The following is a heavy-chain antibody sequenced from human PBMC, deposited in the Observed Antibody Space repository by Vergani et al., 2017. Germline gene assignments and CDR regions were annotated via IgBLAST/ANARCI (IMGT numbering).Heavy chain of an antibody. Sequence: QLQLQESGSGLVKPSQTLSLTCAVSGGSISSYYWSWIRQPPGKGLEWIGYIYYSGSTNYNPSLKSRVTISVDTSKNQFSLKLSSVTAADTAVYYCARSYSGSYYGLLDYWGQGTLVTVSS. CDR3: ARSYSGSYYGLLDY. J-gene: IGHJ4*02. CDR2: IYYSGST. D-gene: IGHD1-26*01. CDR1: GGSISSYY. V-gene: IGHV4-59*12.